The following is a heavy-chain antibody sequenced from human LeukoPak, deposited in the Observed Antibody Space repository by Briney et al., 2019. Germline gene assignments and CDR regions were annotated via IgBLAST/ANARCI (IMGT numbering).Heavy chain of an antibody. V-gene: IGHV3-30*18. CDR1: GFTFSSYG. D-gene: IGHD3-9*01. CDR2: ISYNGSNI. J-gene: IGHJ4*02. CDR3: AKDRADVVRYFDWFFDY. Sequence: GGSLRLSCAASGFTFSSYGVHWVRQAPGKGLEWVADISYNGSNIYYADSVRGRFTISRDNSKNTLYLQMNSLRAEDTAVYYCAKDRADVVRYFDWFFDYWRQGTLVTVSS.